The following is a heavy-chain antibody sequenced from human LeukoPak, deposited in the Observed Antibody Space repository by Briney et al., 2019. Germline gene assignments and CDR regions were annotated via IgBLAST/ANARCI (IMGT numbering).Heavy chain of an antibody. J-gene: IGHJ3*02. CDR3: AKDLAYYDSSGYFAFDI. CDR2: ISYDGSNK. D-gene: IGHD3-22*01. Sequence: GRSLRLSCAASGFTFSSYGMHWVPQAPGKALEWVAVISYDGSNKYYADSVKGRFTISRDNSKNTLYLQMNSLRAEDTAVYYCAKDLAYYDSSGYFAFDIWGQGTMVTVSS. V-gene: IGHV3-30*18. CDR1: GFTFSSYG.